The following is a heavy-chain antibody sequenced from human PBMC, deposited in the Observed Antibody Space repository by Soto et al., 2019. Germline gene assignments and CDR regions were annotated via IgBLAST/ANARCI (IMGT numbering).Heavy chain of an antibody. D-gene: IGHD5-18*01. J-gene: IGHJ4*02. CDR1: GGTFSSYA. Sequence: SVKVSCKASGGTFSSYAISWVRQAPGQGLEWMGGIIPIFGTANYAQEFQGRVTITADESTSTAYMELSSLRSEDTAVYYCARGPSDTAEYYFDYWGQGTLVTVSS. CDR2: IIPIFGTA. CDR3: ARGPSDTAEYYFDY. V-gene: IGHV1-69*13.